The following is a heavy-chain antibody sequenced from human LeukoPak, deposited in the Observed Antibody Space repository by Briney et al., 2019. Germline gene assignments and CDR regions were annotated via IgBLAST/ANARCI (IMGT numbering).Heavy chain of an antibody. V-gene: IGHV4-59*08. CDR1: GGSTTGYF. D-gene: IGHD6-13*01. Sequence: PSETLSLTCTVSGGSTTGYFWTWIRQPPGKGLEWIGYVYYSGRTSYNPSLKSRVTISVDTSKNQFSLKLSSVTAADTAVYYCARAAIAAAEGAWFDPWGQGTLVTVSS. CDR3: ARAAIAAAEGAWFDP. J-gene: IGHJ5*02. CDR2: VYYSGRT.